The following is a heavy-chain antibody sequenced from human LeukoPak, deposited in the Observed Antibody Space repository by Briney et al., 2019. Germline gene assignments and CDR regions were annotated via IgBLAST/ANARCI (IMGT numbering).Heavy chain of an antibody. V-gene: IGHV1-2*02. CDR2: INPNSGGT. D-gene: IGHD3-10*01. Sequence: ASVKVSCKASGYTFTGYYMHWVRQAPGQGLEGMGWINPNSGGTNCAQKFQGRVTMTRDTSISTAYMELSRLRSDDTAVYYCARDKRRTMVRGVIITFNYWGQGTLVTVSS. CDR1: GYTFTGYY. J-gene: IGHJ4*02. CDR3: ARDKRRTMVRGVIITFNY.